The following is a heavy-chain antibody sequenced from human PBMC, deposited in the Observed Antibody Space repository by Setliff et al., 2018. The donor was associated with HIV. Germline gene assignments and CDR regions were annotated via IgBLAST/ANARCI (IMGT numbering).Heavy chain of an antibody. D-gene: IGHD2-8*02. V-gene: IGHV2-5*01. Sequence: SGSYAGEPTQTLTLTCTFSGFSLTTSGVGVGWIRQPPGKALEWLAVIHWNDANHYSPSLKTRLSITKDTSKNQMVLTMTNMDPVDTATYYCVHRVVWGGLDVWGQGTTVTVSS. CDR1: GFSLTTSGVG. J-gene: IGHJ6*02. CDR2: IHWNDAN. CDR3: VHRVVWGGLDV.